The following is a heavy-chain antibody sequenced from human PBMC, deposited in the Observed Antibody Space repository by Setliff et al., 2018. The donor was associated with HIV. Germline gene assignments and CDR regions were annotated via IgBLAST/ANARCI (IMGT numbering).Heavy chain of an antibody. CDR1: GASVSSNTAA. V-gene: IGHV6-1*01. CDR2: TYYRSTWSN. CDR3: ASGGDWDYNYNMDV. Sequence: QTLSLTCDICGASVSSNTAAWNWIRQSPARGLEWLGRTYYRSTWSNDYAVSVKSRITINPDTSKNRFSLRLNSVTPADTAVYFCASGGDWDYNYNMDVWDKGTTVTVSS. J-gene: IGHJ6*03. D-gene: IGHD3-16*01.